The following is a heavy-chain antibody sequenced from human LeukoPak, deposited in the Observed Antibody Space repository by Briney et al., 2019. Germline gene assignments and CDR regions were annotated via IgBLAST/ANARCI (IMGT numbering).Heavy chain of an antibody. D-gene: IGHD1-7*01. Sequence: GGSLRLSCAASGFTVSSNYMSWVRQAPGKGLEWVSVIYSGGSTHYADSVKGRFTISRDSSKNTLYLQMNSLRAEDTAVYYCARHWRYNWNYGPAFDIWGQGTMVTVSS. CDR3: ARHWRYNWNYGPAFDI. CDR2: IYSGGST. CDR1: GFTVSSNY. J-gene: IGHJ3*02. V-gene: IGHV3-53*01.